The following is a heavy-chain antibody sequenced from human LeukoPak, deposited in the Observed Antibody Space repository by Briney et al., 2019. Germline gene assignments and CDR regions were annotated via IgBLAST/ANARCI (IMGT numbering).Heavy chain of an antibody. CDR2: TGGSDGKT. CDR1: GFTVSSNY. Sequence: GGSLRLSCAASGFTVSSNYMSWVRQAPGNGLEWVSATGGSDGKTYYADSVKGRFTISRDNSKNTLYLQMNGLRAEDTALYYCARDKDQYSGYDSGLFDYWGQGTPVTVSS. CDR3: ARDKDQYSGYDSGLFDY. D-gene: IGHD5-12*01. J-gene: IGHJ4*02. V-gene: IGHV3-53*01.